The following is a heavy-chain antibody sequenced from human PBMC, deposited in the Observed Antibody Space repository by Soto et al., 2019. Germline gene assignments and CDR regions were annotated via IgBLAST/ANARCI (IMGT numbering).Heavy chain of an antibody. V-gene: IGHV3-33*01. J-gene: IGHJ4*02. CDR1: GFVFSNFG. CDR2: IWYDGSKQ. D-gene: IGHD3-16*01. Sequence: GGSLRLSCVVSGFVFSNFGMHWVRQAPDKGLEWLAVIWYDGSKQYYGDYVKGRITISRDNSKNKVYLQMNSLKVEDKAEYISARASPQPEPYGFDYWGQGTLVTVSS. CDR3: ARASPQPEPYGFDY.